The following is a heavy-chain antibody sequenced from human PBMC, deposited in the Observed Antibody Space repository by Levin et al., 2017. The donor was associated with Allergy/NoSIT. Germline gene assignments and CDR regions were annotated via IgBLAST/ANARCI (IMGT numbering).Heavy chain of an antibody. CDR3: THIQLWSGHGSPTSLSVV. D-gene: IGHD5-18*01. Sequence: GGSLRLSCTASGFTFGDYAMSWFRQAPGKGLEWVGFIRSKAYGGTTEYAASVKGRFTISRDDSKSIAYLQMNSLKTEDTAVYYCTHIQLWSGHGSPTSLSVVGGQGTLVTVSS. J-gene: IGHJ4*02. CDR2: IRSKAYGGTT. V-gene: IGHV3-49*03. CDR1: GFTFGDYA.